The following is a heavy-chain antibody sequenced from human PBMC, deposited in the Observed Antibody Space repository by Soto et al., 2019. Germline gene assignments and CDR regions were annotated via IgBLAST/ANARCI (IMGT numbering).Heavy chain of an antibody. CDR2: IKSKTDGGAT. Sequence: GGSLRLSCAASGFTFSNAWMSCVRQAPWKGVGWGGRIKSKTDGGATDYAAPVKGRFTISRDESKNKLYLQMNILKTEDTDVYYCTTALVVAAVFGVWGEGTKVTVSS. CDR3: TTALVVAAVFGV. CDR1: GFTFSNAW. D-gene: IGHD2-15*01. V-gene: IGHV3-15*01. J-gene: IGHJ6*01.